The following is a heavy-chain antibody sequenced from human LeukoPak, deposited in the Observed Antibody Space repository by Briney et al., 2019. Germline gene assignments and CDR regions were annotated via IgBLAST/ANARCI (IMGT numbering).Heavy chain of an antibody. CDR2: ISTSGSTI. V-gene: IGHV3-48*03. J-gene: IGHJ4*02. CDR1: GFTFSSYE. D-gene: IGHD2-15*01. CDR3: ARDLGYCSGGTCYPFPFDY. Sequence: GGSLRLSCAASGFTFSSYEMNWVRQAPGKGLEWVSYISTSGSTIYYADSVKGRFTISRDNAKNSLYLLLDSLRAEDTAVYYCARDLGYCSGGTCYPFPFDYWGQGTLVTVSS.